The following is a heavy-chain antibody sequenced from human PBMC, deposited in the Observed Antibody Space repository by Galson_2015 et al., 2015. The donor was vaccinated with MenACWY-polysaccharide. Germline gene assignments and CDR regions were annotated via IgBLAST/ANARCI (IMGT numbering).Heavy chain of an antibody. CDR3: ARAIAVAGQRRDFDL. Sequence: ETLSLTCTVSGGSISSYYWNWIRQPPGKGLEWVGYINYSGSTNHNPSLKSRVTMSVDTSKNQLSLNLTSVTDADTAVYYCARAIAVAGQRRDFDLWGRGTLVTVSS. CDR2: INYSGST. CDR1: GGSISSYY. J-gene: IGHJ2*01. V-gene: IGHV4-59*01. D-gene: IGHD6-19*01.